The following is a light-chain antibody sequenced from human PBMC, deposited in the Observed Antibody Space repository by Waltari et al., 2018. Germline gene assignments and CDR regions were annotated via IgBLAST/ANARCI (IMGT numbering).Light chain of an antibody. J-gene: IGLJ2*01. V-gene: IGLV3-19*01. CDR3: HSRDTSSTRL. Sequence: SSELTQDPAVSVALGQTVRITCKGDSLRRYYASWYQQRPGQAPILVLYGQNNRPSGIPDRFSGSTSGNTASLTITRAQAEDEGDYYCHSRDTSSTRLFGGGTRVTV. CDR2: GQN. CDR1: SLRRYY.